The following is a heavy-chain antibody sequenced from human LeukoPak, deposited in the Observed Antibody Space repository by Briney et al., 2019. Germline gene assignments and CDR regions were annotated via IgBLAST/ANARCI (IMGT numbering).Heavy chain of an antibody. CDR2: ISYDGSNK. D-gene: IGHD1-26*01. CDR1: GFTFSSYG. CDR3: AKLVGAFDY. V-gene: IGHV3-30*18. Sequence: PGGSLRLSCAASGFTFSSYGMHWVRQAPGKGLEWVAVISYDGSNKYYADYVKGRFTISRDNSKNTLYLQMNSLRAEDTAVYYCAKLVGAFDYWGQGTLVTVSS. J-gene: IGHJ4*02.